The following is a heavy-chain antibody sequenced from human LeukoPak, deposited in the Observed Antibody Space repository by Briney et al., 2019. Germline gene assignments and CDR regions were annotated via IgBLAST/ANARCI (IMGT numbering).Heavy chain of an antibody. CDR1: GFTFTTYP. D-gene: IGHD6-19*01. Sequence: GGSLRLSCAASGFTFTTYPMSWVRQAPGRGREWVGRIKTKTEGGTTEYPAPVKGRFTVSRDDSKDTVFLQVNSLKSEDTAVYYCTIDSNSGWSGYWGQGNLVTVSS. CDR3: TIDSNSGWSGY. CDR2: IKTKTEGGTT. J-gene: IGHJ4*02. V-gene: IGHV3-15*01.